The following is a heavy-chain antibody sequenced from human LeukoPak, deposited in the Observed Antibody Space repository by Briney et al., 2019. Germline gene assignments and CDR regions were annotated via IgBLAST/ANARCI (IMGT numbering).Heavy chain of an antibody. CDR3: AREVRGSYYLFDY. J-gene: IGHJ4*02. Sequence: SETLSLTCTVSGGSISSSSYYWGWIRQPLGKGLEWIGSIYYSGSTYYNPSLKSRVTISVDTSKNQFSLKLSSVTAADTAVYYCAREVRGSYYLFDYWGQGTLVTVSS. CDR1: GGSISSSSYY. CDR2: IYYSGST. D-gene: IGHD1-26*01. V-gene: IGHV4-39*02.